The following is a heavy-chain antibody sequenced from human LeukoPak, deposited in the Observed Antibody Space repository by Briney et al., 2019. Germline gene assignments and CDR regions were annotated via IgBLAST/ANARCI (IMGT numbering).Heavy chain of an antibody. CDR2: ISYDGSNK. CDR1: GFTFSSYW. V-gene: IGHV3-30*09. CDR3: ARDPDYGDYYFDY. J-gene: IGHJ4*02. D-gene: IGHD4-17*01. Sequence: PGGSLRLSCAASGFTFSSYWMHWVRQAPGKGLEWVAVISYDGSNKYYADSVKGRFAISRDNSKNTLYLQMNSLRAEDTAVYYCARDPDYGDYYFDYWGQGTLVTVSS.